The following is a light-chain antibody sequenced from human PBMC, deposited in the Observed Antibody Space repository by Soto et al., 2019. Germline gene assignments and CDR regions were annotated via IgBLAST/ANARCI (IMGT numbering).Light chain of an antibody. V-gene: IGKV1-5*03. CDR1: QSISSW. CDR3: QQYNSYPWT. Sequence: DIQMTQSPSTLSASVGDRVTITCRASQSISSWLAWYQQKPGKDPKLPIYKASNLETGVSSRFSGSGSGTEFTLTISSLQPDDFATYYCQQYNSYPWTFGQGTKVEIK. CDR2: KAS. J-gene: IGKJ1*01.